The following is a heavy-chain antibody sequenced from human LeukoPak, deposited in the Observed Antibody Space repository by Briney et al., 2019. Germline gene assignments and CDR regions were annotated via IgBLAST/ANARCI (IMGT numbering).Heavy chain of an antibody. V-gene: IGHV4-34*01. Sequence: SETLSLTCAVYGGSFSGYYWSWLRQPPGKGREWIGEINHSGSTNYNPSLKSRVTISVDTSKNQFSLKLSSVTAADTAVYYCARKSSGWYASRYFQHWGQGTLVTVSS. CDR3: ARKSSGWYASRYFQH. D-gene: IGHD6-19*01. CDR2: INHSGST. CDR1: GGSFSGYY. J-gene: IGHJ1*01.